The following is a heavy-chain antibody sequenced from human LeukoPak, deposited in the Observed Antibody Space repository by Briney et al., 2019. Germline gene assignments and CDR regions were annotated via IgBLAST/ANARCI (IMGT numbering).Heavy chain of an antibody. CDR1: GYTFTNYY. D-gene: IGHD5-24*01. CDR3: ARDREEGYNSYYFDS. V-gene: IGHV1-46*01. Sequence: ASVKVSRKASGYTFTNYYMHWVRQAPGQGLEWMGIINPSGGSTGYAQKFQGRFTMTRDTSTTTVYMELSSLRSEDTAVYYCARDREEGYNSYYFDSWGQGTLVIVSS. CDR2: INPSGGST. J-gene: IGHJ4*02.